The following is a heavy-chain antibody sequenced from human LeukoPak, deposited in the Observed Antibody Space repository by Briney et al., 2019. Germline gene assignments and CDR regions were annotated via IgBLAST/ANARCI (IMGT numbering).Heavy chain of an antibody. CDR3: ARKAIFGVVVGPRFDP. V-gene: IGHV4-34*01. D-gene: IGHD3-3*01. Sequence: SETLSLTCAVYGGSFRGYYWCWIRQPPGKGLEWIGEINHSGSTNYNPSLKSRVTISVDTSKNQFSLKLSSVTAADTAVYYCARKAIFGVVVGPRFDPWGQGTLVTVSS. CDR2: INHSGST. CDR1: GGSFRGYY. J-gene: IGHJ5*02.